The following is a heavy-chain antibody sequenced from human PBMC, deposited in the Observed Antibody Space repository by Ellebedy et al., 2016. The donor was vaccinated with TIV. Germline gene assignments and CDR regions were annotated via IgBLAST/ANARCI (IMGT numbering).Heavy chain of an antibody. J-gene: IGHJ4*02. Sequence: MPSETLSLTCTVSGGSISTYYWGWVRQPPGKGLEWIGTIYHAGSTYYSPSLKSRVTISVDTSKNQFSLKLGSVTAGDTAVYYCARVVTRGGNDYWGQGILVTVSS. CDR1: GGSISTYY. CDR2: IYHAGST. V-gene: IGHV4-38-2*02. D-gene: IGHD2-21*02. CDR3: ARVVTRGGNDY.